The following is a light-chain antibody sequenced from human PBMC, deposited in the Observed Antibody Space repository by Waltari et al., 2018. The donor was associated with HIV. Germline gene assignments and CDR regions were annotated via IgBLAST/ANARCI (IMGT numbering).Light chain of an antibody. V-gene: IGKV1-39*01. Sequence: DIQMTQSPSSLSASVGDTVTITCRASQSVTTYLNWYQQKPGKAPNLLIYAASTLQSGVPSRFTGSGSGTHFTLTISGLQPDDFATYYCQQSYTTLSITFGQGTRLDIK. CDR3: QQSYTTLSIT. CDR2: AAS. CDR1: QSVTTY. J-gene: IGKJ5*01.